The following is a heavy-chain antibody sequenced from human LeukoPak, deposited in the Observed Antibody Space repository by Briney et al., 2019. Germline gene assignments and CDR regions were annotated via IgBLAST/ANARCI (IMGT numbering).Heavy chain of an antibody. CDR2: LYSDGNT. J-gene: IGHJ4*02. CDR3: ARDSETKVPFDY. D-gene: IGHD4-11*01. Sequence: GGSLRLSCAASGFTIRNNYMTWVRQAPGKGLEWLSVLYSDGNTCYADCVKGRFTISRDNSKNTLYPQLNSLRAEDTAVYYCARDSETKVPFDYWGQGTLVTVSS. CDR1: GFTIRNNY. V-gene: IGHV3-66*01.